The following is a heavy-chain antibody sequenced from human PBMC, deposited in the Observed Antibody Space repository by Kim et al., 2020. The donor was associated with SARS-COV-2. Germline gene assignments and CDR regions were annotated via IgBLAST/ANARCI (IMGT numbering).Heavy chain of an antibody. D-gene: IGHD6-13*01. J-gene: IGHJ2*01. CDR2: ISSSSSTI. CDR3: ARGPSAAAARWWYFDL. V-gene: IGHV3-48*02. Sequence: GGSLRLSCAASGFTFSSYSMNWVRQAPGKGLEWVSYISSSSSTIYYADSVKGRFTISRDNAKNSLYLQMNSLRDEDTAVYYCARGPSAAAARWWYFDLWGRGTLVTVSS. CDR1: GFTFSSYS.